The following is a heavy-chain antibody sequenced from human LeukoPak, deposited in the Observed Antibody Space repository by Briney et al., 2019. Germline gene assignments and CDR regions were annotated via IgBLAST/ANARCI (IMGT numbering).Heavy chain of an antibody. D-gene: IGHD6-6*01. CDR2: INPNSGGT. CDR3: ARVTRAARQVNNYYYYMDV. CDR1: GYTFTGYY. V-gene: IGHV1-2*06. Sequence: ASVKVSCKASGYTFTGYYMHWVRQAPGQGLEWMGRINPNSGGTNYAQKFQSRVTMTRDTSISTAYMELSRLRSDDTAVYYCARVTRAARQVNNYYYYMDVWGKGTTVTVSS. J-gene: IGHJ6*03.